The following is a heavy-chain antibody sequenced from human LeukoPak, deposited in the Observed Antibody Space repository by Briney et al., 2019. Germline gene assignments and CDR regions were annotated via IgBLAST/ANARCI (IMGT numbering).Heavy chain of an antibody. V-gene: IGHV1-8*03. D-gene: IGHD3-3*01. Sequence: GASVKVSCKASGYTFTSYDINWVRQATGQGLEWMGWMNPNSGNTGYAQKFQGRVTITRNTSISPAYMELSSLRSEDTAVYYCARRITIFGVVITLGYWGQGTLVTVSS. CDR1: GYTFTSYD. J-gene: IGHJ4*02. CDR3: ARRITIFGVVITLGY. CDR2: MNPNSGNT.